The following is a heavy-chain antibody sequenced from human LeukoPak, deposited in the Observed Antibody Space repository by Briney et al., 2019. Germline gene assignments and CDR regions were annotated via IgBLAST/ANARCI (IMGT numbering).Heavy chain of an antibody. CDR3: ARLTPGALTGDWSGDY. J-gene: IGHJ4*02. V-gene: IGHV1-8*03. CDR2: MNPNSGNT. CDR1: GYTFTSYD. Sequence: ASVKVSCKASGYTFTSYDINWVRQATGQGLEWMGWMNPNSGNTGYAQKFQGRVTITRNTSISTAYMELSSLKASDTAMYYCARLTPGALTGDWSGDYWGQGTLVTVSS. D-gene: IGHD7-27*01.